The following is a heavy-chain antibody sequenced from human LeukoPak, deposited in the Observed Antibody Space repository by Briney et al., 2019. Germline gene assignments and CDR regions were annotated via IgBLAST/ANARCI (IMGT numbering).Heavy chain of an antibody. D-gene: IGHD6-13*01. CDR1: GGSISSYY. CDR3: ARQRGHIEQQLVLDFDY. CDR2: IYYSGST. Sequence: SETLSLTCTVSGGSISSYYWSWIRQPPGKGLEWIGYIYYSGSTYYNPSLKSRVTISVDTSKNQFSLKLSSVTAADTAVYYCARQRGHIEQQLVLDFDYWGQGTLVTVSS. V-gene: IGHV4-59*08. J-gene: IGHJ4*02.